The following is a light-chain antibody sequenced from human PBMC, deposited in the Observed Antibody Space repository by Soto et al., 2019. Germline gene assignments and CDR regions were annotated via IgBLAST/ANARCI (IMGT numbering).Light chain of an antibody. V-gene: IGKV1-39*01. CDR2: AAS. J-gene: IGKJ1*01. CDR1: QSISSW. Sequence: NPINQSPSTLSASVGDRVTITCRASQSISSWLAWYQQKPGKAPKLLILAASSLQSGVPSRFSGSRSGPDFTLTISSLQPEDFATYYCQQSYSSPPTFGQGTNVDI. CDR3: QQSYSSPPT.